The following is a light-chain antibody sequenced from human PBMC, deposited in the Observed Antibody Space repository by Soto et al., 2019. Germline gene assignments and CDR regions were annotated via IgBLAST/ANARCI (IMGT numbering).Light chain of an antibody. J-gene: IGKJ2*01. Sequence: ESVLTQSPGTLSLSPGERATLSCRASQTVIKNYLAWYQRKPGQAPRLLVYGASNRATGIPDRFSGGGSGTDFTLTITRLEPEDSALYYCQKYDTSPYTFGQGTKLEIK. CDR2: GAS. V-gene: IGKV3-20*01. CDR1: QTVIKNY. CDR3: QKYDTSPYT.